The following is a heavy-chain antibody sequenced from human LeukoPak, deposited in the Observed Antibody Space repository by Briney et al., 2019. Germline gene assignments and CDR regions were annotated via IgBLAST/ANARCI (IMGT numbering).Heavy chain of an antibody. CDR2: INPSGGIT. CDR1: GYTFTSSY. D-gene: IGHD3-16*01. V-gene: IGHV1-46*01. Sequence: ASVKVSCKASGYTFTSSYMHWVRQAPGQGLEWMGLINPSGGITTYAQKFQGRVTMTRDMSTSTVYMELSSLRSVDTAVYYCARVRYRLAETYIDYWGQGTLVTVSS. CDR3: ARVRYRLAETYIDY. J-gene: IGHJ4*02.